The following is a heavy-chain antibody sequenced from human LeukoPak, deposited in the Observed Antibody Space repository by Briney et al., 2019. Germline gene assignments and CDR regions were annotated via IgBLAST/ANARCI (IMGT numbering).Heavy chain of an antibody. J-gene: IGHJ4*02. D-gene: IGHD2-15*01. CDR1: GFTFSRYS. Sequence: GGSLRLSCAASGFTFSRYSMNWVRQAPGKGLAWVSSISISSNYIYYTDSAKGRFTISRDNAKNSLYLQMNSLRAEDTAVYYCARDPSGGTDYFDYWGQGTLVTVSS. V-gene: IGHV3-21*01. CDR3: ARDPSGGTDYFDY. CDR2: ISISSNYI.